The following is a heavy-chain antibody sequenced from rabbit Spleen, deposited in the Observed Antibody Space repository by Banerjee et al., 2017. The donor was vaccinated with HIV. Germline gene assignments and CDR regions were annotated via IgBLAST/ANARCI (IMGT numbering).Heavy chain of an antibody. J-gene: IGHJ6*01. V-gene: IGHV1S45*01. CDR2: IDAGSSGFT. Sequence: QEQLEESGGGLVKPGASLTLTCTASGVSFSFSDYMCWVRQAPGKGLEWIGCIDAGSSGFTYFATWAKGRFTISRTSSTTVTLQMTRLTAADTATYFCARDTGTSFSTYGMDLWGQGTLVTVS. D-gene: IGHD8-1*01. CDR3: ARDTGTSFSTYGMDL. CDR1: GVSFSFSDY.